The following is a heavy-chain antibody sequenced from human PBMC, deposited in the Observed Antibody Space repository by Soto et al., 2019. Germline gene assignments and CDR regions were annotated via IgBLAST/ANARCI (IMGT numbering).Heavy chain of an antibody. CDR3: ARDATGDRISSSWYDY. Sequence: GGSLRLSCAASGFTFSSYSMNWVRQAPGKGLEWVSSISSSSSYIYYADSVKGRFTISRDNAKNSLYLQMNSLRAEDTAVYYCARDATGDRISSSWYDYWGQGTLVTVS. D-gene: IGHD6-13*01. CDR1: GFTFSSYS. J-gene: IGHJ4*02. V-gene: IGHV3-21*01. CDR2: ISSSSSYI.